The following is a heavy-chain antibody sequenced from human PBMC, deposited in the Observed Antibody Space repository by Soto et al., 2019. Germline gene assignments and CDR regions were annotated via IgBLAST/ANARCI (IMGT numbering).Heavy chain of an antibody. CDR3: AKAYSSGWYEGYYFDY. CDR1: GFTFSSYA. V-gene: IGHV3-23*01. D-gene: IGHD6-19*01. CDR2: ISGSGGST. Sequence: GGSLRLSCAASGFTFSSYAMSWVRQAPGKGLEWVSAISGSGGSTYYADAVKGRFTISRDNSKNTLYLQMNSLRAEDTAVYYCAKAYSSGWYEGYYFDYWGQGTLVTVSS. J-gene: IGHJ4*02.